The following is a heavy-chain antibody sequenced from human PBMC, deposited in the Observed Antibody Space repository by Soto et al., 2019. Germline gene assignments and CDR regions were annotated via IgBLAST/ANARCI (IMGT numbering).Heavy chain of an antibody. CDR3: ARSYVLLWFGEFHPGAFDI. CDR2: MNPNSGNT. Sequence: ASVMVSCKASGYTFTSYDINWVRQATGQGLECMGWMNPNSGNTGYAQKFQGRVTMTRNTSISTAYMELSSLRSEDTAVYYCARSYVLLWFGEFHPGAFDISGQGTMVTVSS. V-gene: IGHV1-8*01. D-gene: IGHD3-10*01. J-gene: IGHJ3*02. CDR1: GYTFTSYD.